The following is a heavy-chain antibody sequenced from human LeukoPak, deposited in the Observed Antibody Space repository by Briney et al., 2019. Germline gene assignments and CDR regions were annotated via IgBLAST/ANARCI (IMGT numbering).Heavy chain of an antibody. Sequence: SVKVSCKASGGTFSSYAISWVRQAPGQGLEWMGGIIPIFGTANYAQKFQGRVTITADESTSTAYMELSSLRSEDTAVYYCARVGPARWLQFGNGAFDIWGQGTMVTVSS. J-gene: IGHJ3*02. CDR2: IIPIFGTA. V-gene: IGHV1-69*13. CDR3: ARVGPARWLQFGNGAFDI. CDR1: GGTFSSYA. D-gene: IGHD5-24*01.